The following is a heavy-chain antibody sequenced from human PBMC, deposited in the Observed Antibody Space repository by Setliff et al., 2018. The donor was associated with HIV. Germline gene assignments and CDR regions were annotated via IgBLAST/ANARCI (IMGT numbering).Heavy chain of an antibody. CDR1: GGSISSGSYY. V-gene: IGHV4-61*02. J-gene: IGHJ4*02. D-gene: IGHD1-26*01. Sequence: ASETLSLTCTVSGGSISSGSYYWSWIRQPAGKGLEWIGRIYTSGSTNYNPSLKSRVTISVDTSKNQFSLKLSSVTAADTAVYYCARGEGWPYYLDYWGQGTLVTVSS. CDR2: IYTSGST. CDR3: ARGEGWPYYLDY.